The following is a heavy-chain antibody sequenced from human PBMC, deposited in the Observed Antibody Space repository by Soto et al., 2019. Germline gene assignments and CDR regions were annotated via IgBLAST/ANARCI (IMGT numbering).Heavy chain of an antibody. CDR1: GGSISSSSYY. CDR2: IYYSGST. Sequence: SETLSLTCTVSGGSISSSSYYWGLILQPPGKGLEWIGSIYYSGSTYYNPSLKSRVTISVDTSKNQFSLKLSSVTDADTAVYYCASSPARPHNPIDYWGQGILVTVSS. D-gene: IGHD6-6*01. CDR3: ASSPARPHNPIDY. J-gene: IGHJ4*02. V-gene: IGHV4-39*01.